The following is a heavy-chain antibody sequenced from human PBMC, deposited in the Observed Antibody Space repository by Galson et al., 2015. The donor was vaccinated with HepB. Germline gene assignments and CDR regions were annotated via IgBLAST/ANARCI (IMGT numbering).Heavy chain of an antibody. Sequence: VSCKASGGTFSSYAISWVRQAPGQGLEWMGRIIPILGIANYAQKFQGRVTITADKSTSTAYMELSSLRSEDTAVYYCARALVGATSSPIGYWGQGTLVTVSS. J-gene: IGHJ4*02. CDR1: GGTFSSYA. V-gene: IGHV1-69*04. CDR3: ARALVGATSSPIGY. CDR2: IIPILGIA. D-gene: IGHD1-26*01.